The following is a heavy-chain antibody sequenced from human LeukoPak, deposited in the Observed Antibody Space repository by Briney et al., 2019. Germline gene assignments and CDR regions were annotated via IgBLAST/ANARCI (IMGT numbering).Heavy chain of an antibody. CDR2: IYYSGST. CDR1: GGSISSYY. CDR3: ARIYCSSTSCAPYFDY. V-gene: IGHV4-59*01. D-gene: IGHD2-2*01. Sequence: SETLSLTCTVSGGSISSYYWSWIRQPPGNRLEWIGYIYYSGSTNYNPSLKSRVTISVDTSKNQFSLKLSSVTAADTAVYYCARIYCSSTSCAPYFDYWGQGTLVTVSS. J-gene: IGHJ4*02.